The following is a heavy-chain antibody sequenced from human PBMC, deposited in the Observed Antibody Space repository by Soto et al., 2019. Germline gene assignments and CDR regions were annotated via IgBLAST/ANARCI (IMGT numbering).Heavy chain of an antibody. CDR1: GDSVSSNSAA. V-gene: IGHV6-1*01. CDR2: TYYRSKWYN. Sequence: SQTLSLTCAISGDSVSSNSAAWNWIRQPPSRGLEWLGRTYYRSKWYNDYAVSVKSRITINPDTSKNQFSLQLNSVTPEDTAVYYCARDWSIAARSGVRFDPWGQGTLVTVSS. D-gene: IGHD6-6*01. CDR3: ARDWSIAARSGVRFDP. J-gene: IGHJ5*02.